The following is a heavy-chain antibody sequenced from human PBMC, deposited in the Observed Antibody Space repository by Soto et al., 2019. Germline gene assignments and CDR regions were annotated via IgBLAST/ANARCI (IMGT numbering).Heavy chain of an antibody. CDR3: AKNQGVELVPLATVDWFDP. D-gene: IGHD1-26*01. CDR2: ISGRGFKK. Sequence: GGSLRLSCPASGFIFENFGMSWVRQAPGKGLEWISSISGRGFKKYYADSVKGRFTISRDNSKSTVYLELNNLSAEDTAVYHCAKNQGVELVPLATVDWFDPWGQGSVVTSPQ. CDR1: GFIFENFG. V-gene: IGHV3-23*01. J-gene: IGHJ5*02.